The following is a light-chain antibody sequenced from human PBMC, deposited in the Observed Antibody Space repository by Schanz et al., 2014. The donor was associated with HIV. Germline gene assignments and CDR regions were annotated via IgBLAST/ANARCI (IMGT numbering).Light chain of an antibody. Sequence: DIQMTQSPSSLSASVGDRDTITCRASQGIRNDLGWYQQKPGKAPNLLIYTTSSLESGVPSRFIGSGSGTDFTLTINGLQPEDFATYYCQQANSFPPWTFGQGTKV. CDR2: TTS. V-gene: IGKV1-17*01. J-gene: IGKJ1*01. CDR3: QQANSFPPWT. CDR1: QGIRND.